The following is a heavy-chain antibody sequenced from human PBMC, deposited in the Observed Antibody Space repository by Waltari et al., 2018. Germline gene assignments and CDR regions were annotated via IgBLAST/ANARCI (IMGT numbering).Heavy chain of an antibody. V-gene: IGHV5-51*01. J-gene: IGHJ4*02. D-gene: IGHD3-10*01. Sequence: EVQLVQSGAEVKKPGESLKISCKGSGYSFTSYWIGWVRQMPGKGLEWMGIIDPGDSDTRYSPSFQGQVTISADKSISTAYLQWSSLKASDTAMYYCARTPPPYYGSGSYYVGPDYWGQGTLVTVSS. CDR1: GYSFTSYW. CDR3: ARTPPPYYGSGSYYVGPDY. CDR2: IDPGDSDT.